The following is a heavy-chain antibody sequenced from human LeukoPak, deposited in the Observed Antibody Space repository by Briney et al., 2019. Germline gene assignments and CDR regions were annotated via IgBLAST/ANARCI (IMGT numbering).Heavy chain of an antibody. CDR3: AKDISAHVVVVTATRPGAFDI. V-gene: IGHV3-9*01. J-gene: IGHJ3*02. Sequence: GRSLRLSCAASGFTFDDYAMHWVRQAPGKGLEWVSGISWNSGSIGYADSVKGRFTISRDNAKNSLYLQMNSLRAEDTALYYCAKDISAHVVVVTATRPGAFDIWGQGTMVTVSS. CDR2: ISWNSGSI. D-gene: IGHD2-21*02. CDR1: GFTFDDYA.